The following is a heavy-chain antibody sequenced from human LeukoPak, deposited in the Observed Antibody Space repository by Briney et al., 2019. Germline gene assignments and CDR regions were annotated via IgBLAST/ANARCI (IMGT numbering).Heavy chain of an antibody. CDR1: GFTFRKCA. Sequence: GSLRLSCAVAGFTFRKCAMHWVRQPPVKGLEWVAFISYDGSNKYYADSVKGRFTISRDNSKNTLYLQMNSLRAEDTAVYYCAKDKPGYFDYWGQGTLVTASS. CDR2: ISYDGSNK. CDR3: AKDKPGYFDY. V-gene: IGHV3-30-3*01. J-gene: IGHJ4*02.